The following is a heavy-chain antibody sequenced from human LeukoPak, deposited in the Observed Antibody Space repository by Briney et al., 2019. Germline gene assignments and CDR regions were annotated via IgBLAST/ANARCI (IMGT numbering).Heavy chain of an antibody. CDR3: ASAEVRGVLNWFDP. V-gene: IGHV3-30*04. D-gene: IGHD3-10*01. Sequence: GGSLRLSCAASGFIFSSYAMHWVRQAPGKGLEWVAVISYDGSNKYYADSVKGRFTISRDNSKNTLYLQMNSLRAEDTAVYYCASAEVRGVLNWFDPWGQGTLVTVSS. CDR2: ISYDGSNK. J-gene: IGHJ5*02. CDR1: GFIFSSYA.